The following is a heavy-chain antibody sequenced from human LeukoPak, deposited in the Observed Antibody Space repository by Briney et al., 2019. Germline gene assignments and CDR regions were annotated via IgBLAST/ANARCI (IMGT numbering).Heavy chain of an antibody. Sequence: GGSLRLSCAASGFTFSNYAMHWVRQAPGKGLEYVSAISSNGFDTYYANSVKGRFTISRDNSKNTLYLQMGRLRAEELAVYYFSRGGSYSILDCWGQGTLVTVSS. CDR1: GFTFSNYA. V-gene: IGHV3-64*01. J-gene: IGHJ4*02. CDR2: ISSNGFDT. CDR3: SRGGSYSILDC. D-gene: IGHD3-10*01.